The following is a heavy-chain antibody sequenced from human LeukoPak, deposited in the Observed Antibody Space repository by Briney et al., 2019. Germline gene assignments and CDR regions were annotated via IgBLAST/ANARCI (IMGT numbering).Heavy chain of an antibody. D-gene: IGHD2-21*02. CDR2: IYYSGST. Sequence: PSQTLSLTCTVSGGSISSGGYYWSWIRPHPGKGLEWIGYIYYSGSTYYNPSLKSRVTISVDTSKNQFSLKLSSVTAADTAVHYCASSAMNCGGDCYIYWGQGTLVTVSS. CDR1: GGSISSGGYY. J-gene: IGHJ4*02. V-gene: IGHV4-31*03. CDR3: ASSAMNCGGDCYIY.